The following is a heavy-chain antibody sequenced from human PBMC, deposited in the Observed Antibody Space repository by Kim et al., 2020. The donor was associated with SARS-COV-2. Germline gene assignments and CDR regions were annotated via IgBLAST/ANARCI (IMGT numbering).Heavy chain of an antibody. CDR2: ITAYGSLT. J-gene: IGHJ3*02. CDR1: GFTFSSYE. CDR3: AREKLSTVGDASDI. Sequence: GGSLRLSCTASGFTFSSYEMNWVRQIPGKGLEWVSYITAYGSLTFYKDSVKGRFIVSRDNAKNSLYLQMNSLRVEDTAVYYCAREKLSTVGDASDIWGQGTMVTVSS. D-gene: IGHD3-10*01. V-gene: IGHV3-48*03.